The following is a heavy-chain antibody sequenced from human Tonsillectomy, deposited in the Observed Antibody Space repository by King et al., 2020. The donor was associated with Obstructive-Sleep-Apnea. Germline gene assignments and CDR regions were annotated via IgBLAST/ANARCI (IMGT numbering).Heavy chain of an antibody. CDR3: ARLGGYCSGGSCYFYYYYYGMDV. CDR1: GYTFTSYY. D-gene: IGHD2-15*01. V-gene: IGHV1-46*01. CDR2: INPSGGST. Sequence: QLVQSGAEVKKPGASVKVSCKASGYTFTSYYMHWVRQAPGQGLEWMGIINPSGGSTSYAQKFQGRVTMTRDTSTSTVYMELSSLRSEDTAVYYCARLGGYCSGGSCYFYYYYYGMDVWGQGTTVTVSS. J-gene: IGHJ6*02.